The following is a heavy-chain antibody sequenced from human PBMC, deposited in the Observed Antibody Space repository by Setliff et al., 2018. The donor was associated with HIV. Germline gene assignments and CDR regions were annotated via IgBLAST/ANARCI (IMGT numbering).Heavy chain of an antibody. CDR3: ARSKKRGDYYYYYYYMAV. CDR2: IYYSGST. D-gene: IGHD3-16*01. Sequence: SETLSLTCTVSGGSISSGGYYWSWIRQHPGKGLEWIGYIYYSGSTYYSPSLKSRVTISVDTSKNQFSLKLSSVTAADTAVYYCARSKKRGDYYYYYYYMAVWGKGTTVTVSS. CDR1: GGSISSGGYY. J-gene: IGHJ6*03. V-gene: IGHV4-31*03.